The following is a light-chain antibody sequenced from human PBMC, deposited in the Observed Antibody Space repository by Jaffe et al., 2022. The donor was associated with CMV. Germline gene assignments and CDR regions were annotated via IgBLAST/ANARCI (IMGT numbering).Light chain of an antibody. J-gene: IGKJ2*01. CDR1: QTISSS. V-gene: IGKV1-39*01. CDR3: QQSYSTPPFT. CDR2: GAS. Sequence: DIQMTQSPSSLSASVGDRVTITCRASQTISSSLNWYQQKPGKAPKLLIYGASSLQSGVPSRFSGSGSGTDFTLTISSLQPEDFATYYCQQSYSTPPFTFGQGTKLEIK.